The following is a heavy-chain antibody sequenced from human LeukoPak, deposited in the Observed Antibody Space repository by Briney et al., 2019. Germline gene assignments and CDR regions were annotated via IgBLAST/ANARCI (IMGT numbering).Heavy chain of an antibody. CDR2: IIPILGIA. V-gene: IGHV1-69*04. J-gene: IGHJ4*02. D-gene: IGHD1-26*01. CDR3: ARDPPIYSGSYESYFDY. CDR1: GGTFSSYA. Sequence: SVTVSCEASGGTFSSYAISWVRQAPGQGLEWMGRIIPILGIANYAQKFQGRVTITADKSTSTAYMELSSLRSEDTAVYYCARDPPIYSGSYESYFDYWGQGTLVTVSS.